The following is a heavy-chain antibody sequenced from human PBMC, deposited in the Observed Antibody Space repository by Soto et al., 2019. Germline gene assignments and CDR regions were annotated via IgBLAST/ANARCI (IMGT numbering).Heavy chain of an antibody. V-gene: IGHV3-74*03. D-gene: IGHD3-22*01. J-gene: IGHJ4*02. CDR2: IHGDGRRA. CDR1: GFTFSRYY. Sequence: GGSLRLSCAASGFTFSRYYMHWVRQVPGKGLVWVSRIHGDGRRAQYADSVKGRFTVSRDNANSMLYLQMNSLRAEDTAVYYCARDSPYYYDSSGYFSYWGQGTLVTVSS. CDR3: ARDSPYYYDSSGYFSY.